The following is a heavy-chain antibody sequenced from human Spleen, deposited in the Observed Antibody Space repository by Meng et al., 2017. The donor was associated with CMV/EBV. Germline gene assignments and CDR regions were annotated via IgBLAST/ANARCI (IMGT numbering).Heavy chain of an antibody. CDR2: INWNGGST. CDR3: ARDRGYDFWSAYHY. D-gene: IGHD3-3*01. J-gene: IGHJ4*02. V-gene: IGHV3-20*04. CDR1: GFTFDDFG. Sequence: LSLTCAASGFTFDDFGMSWVRQAPGKGLEWVSGINWNGGSTGYADSVKGRFTISRDNAKNSLYLQMNSLRAEDTALYYCARDRGYDFWSAYHYWGQGTLVTVSS.